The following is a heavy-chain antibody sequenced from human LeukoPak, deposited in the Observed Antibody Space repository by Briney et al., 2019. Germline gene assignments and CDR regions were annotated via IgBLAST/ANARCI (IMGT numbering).Heavy chain of an antibody. J-gene: IGHJ1*01. CDR1: GFSLSDYA. CDR3: AKDGLSYDTSTHIYHVDH. V-gene: IGHV3-23*01. Sequence: GGSLPLSCAASGFSLSDYAMLWSRQAPRKGLEWGSGISRGGHDQTFYADSVKGRFTVSRDNSKNTLYLQMNFLRVEDTALYYCAKDGLSYDTSTHIYHVDHWGQGTLVTVSS. D-gene: IGHD3-22*01. CDR2: ISRGGHDQT.